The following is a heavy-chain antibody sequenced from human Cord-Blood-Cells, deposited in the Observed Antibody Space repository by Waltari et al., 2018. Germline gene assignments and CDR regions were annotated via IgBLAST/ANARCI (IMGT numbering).Heavy chain of an antibody. CDR2: ISGSGGST. V-gene: IGHV3-23*01. J-gene: IGHJ1*01. CDR3: AKDRAAAAYSEYFQH. Sequence: PGKGLEWVSAISGSGGSTYYADSVKGRFTISRDNSKNTLYLQMNSLRAEDTAVYYCAKDRAAAAYSEYFQHWGQGTLVTVSS. D-gene: IGHD6-13*01.